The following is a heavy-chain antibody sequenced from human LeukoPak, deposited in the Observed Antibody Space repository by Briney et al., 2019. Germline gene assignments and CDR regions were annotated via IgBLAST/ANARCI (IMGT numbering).Heavy chain of an antibody. V-gene: IGHV3-30*04. J-gene: IGHJ4*02. CDR3: ATAYSSGWSDY. CDR2: ISYDGSNI. CDR1: GFSSSSYA. D-gene: IGHD6-19*01. Sequence: GGSLRLSCAVSGFSSSSYAMYWVRQALGRGLEWVTIISYDGSNIHYADSVKGRFTVSRDNFRNTLSLQMNNLRPDDTAVYYCATAYSSGWSDYWGQGTLVTVSS.